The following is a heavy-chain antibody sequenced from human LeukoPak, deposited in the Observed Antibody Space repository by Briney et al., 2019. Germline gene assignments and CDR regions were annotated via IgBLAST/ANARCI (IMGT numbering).Heavy chain of an antibody. CDR1: GFTFSSYS. J-gene: IGHJ6*02. D-gene: IGHD3/OR15-3a*01. Sequence: GGALRLSCAASGFTFSSYSMNWVCQAPGKGLEWGSSISSSSSYIYYADSVKGRFTISRDNAKNSLYLQINSLRAEATAVYYCARASALSVLDVVHYYYGMDVWGQGTTVTVSS. V-gene: IGHV3-21*01. CDR2: ISSSSSYI. CDR3: ARASALSVLDVVHYYYGMDV.